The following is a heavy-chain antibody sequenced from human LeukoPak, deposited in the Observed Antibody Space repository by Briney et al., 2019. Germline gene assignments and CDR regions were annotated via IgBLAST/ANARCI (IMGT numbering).Heavy chain of an antibody. D-gene: IGHD3-9*01. CDR3: ARDRPQTETTGYYGDFDY. CDR1: GFTVSSNY. V-gene: IGHV3-53*01. J-gene: IGHJ4*02. Sequence: PGGSLTLSCAASGFTVSSNYMNWVRQAPGKGLERVSFIYSGGTTYYADSVKGRFTISRDISRNTLYLQMNSLRVEDTAVYYCARDRPQTETTGYYGDFDYWGQGTLVTVSS. CDR2: IYSGGTT.